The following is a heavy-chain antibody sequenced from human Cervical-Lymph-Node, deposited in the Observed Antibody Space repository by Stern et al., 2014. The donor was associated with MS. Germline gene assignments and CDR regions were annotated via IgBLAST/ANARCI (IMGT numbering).Heavy chain of an antibody. V-gene: IGHV1-69*02. J-gene: IGHJ6*02. Sequence: QVQLVQSGAEVKKPGSSVKVSCKASGGTFSSYTISWVRQAPGQGLEWMGRIIPILGIANYAQKFQGRVTITADKSTSTAYMELSSLRSEDTAVYYCARLRDVAATPQEIYGMDVWGQGTTVTVSS. CDR1: GGTFSSYT. CDR2: IIPILGIA. CDR3: ARLRDVAATPQEIYGMDV. D-gene: IGHD2-15*01.